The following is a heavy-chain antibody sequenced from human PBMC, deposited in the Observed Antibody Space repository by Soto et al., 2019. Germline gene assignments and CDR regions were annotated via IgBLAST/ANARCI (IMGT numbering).Heavy chain of an antibody. Sequence: SVKVSCEASGGTFSSYAISWVRQAPGQGLEWMGGIIPIFGTANYAQKFQGRVTITADESTSTAYMELSSLRSEDTAVYYCARSGIVVVVAATGPNYFDYWGQGTLVTVSS. D-gene: IGHD2-15*01. V-gene: IGHV1-69*13. J-gene: IGHJ4*02. CDR2: IIPIFGTA. CDR3: ARSGIVVVVAATGPNYFDY. CDR1: GGTFSSYA.